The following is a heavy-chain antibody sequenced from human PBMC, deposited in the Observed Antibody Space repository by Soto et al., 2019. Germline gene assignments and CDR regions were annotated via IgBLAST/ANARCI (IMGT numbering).Heavy chain of an antibody. V-gene: IGHV4-38-2*01. D-gene: IGHD3-22*01. CDR3: ARAINYYGSSGYPNFDY. CDR2: IYHSGST. J-gene: IGHJ4*02. Sequence: PSETLSLTCAVSGYSISSGYYWGWIRQPPGKGLEWIGSIYHSGSTYYNPSLKSRVTISVDTSKNQFSLKLSSVTAADTAVYYCARAINYYGSSGYPNFDYWGQGTLVTVSS. CDR1: GYSISSGYY.